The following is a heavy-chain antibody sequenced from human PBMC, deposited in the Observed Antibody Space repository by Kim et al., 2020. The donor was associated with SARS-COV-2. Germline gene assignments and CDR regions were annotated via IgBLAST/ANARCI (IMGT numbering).Heavy chain of an antibody. V-gene: IGHV4-39*01. J-gene: IGHJ6*02. CDR2: IYYSGST. Sequence: SETLSLTCTVSGGSISSSSYYWGWIRQPPGKGLEWIGSIYYSGSTYYNPSLKSRVTISVDTSKNQFSLKLSSVTAADTAVYYCASLPRGAAGRYGMDVWGQGTTVTVSS. D-gene: IGHD6-25*01. CDR3: ASLPRGAAGRYGMDV. CDR1: GGSISSSSYY.